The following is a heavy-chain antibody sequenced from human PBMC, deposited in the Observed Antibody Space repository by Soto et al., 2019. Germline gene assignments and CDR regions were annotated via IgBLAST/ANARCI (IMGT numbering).Heavy chain of an antibody. CDR3: AKDPDRDYRIDYFDY. CDR2: ISGSGGST. V-gene: IGHV3-23*01. CDR1: GFTFSSYA. D-gene: IGHD4-17*01. Sequence: GGSLRLSCAASGFTFSSYAMSWVRQAPGKGLEWVSAISGSGGSTYYADSVKGRFTISRDNSKNTLYLQMNSLRAEDTAVYYCAKDPDRDYRIDYFDYWGQGTLVTVSS. J-gene: IGHJ4*02.